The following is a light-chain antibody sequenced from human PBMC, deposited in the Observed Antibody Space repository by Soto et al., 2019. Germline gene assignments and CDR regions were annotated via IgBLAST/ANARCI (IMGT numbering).Light chain of an antibody. CDR1: SGHSDYA. Sequence: QAVLTQSPSASASLGTSVTFTCTLNSGHSDYAIAWHQQRPEKGPRFLMKLDSDGSHTKGAGIPDRFSGSSSGAERFLTISSLQSEDEADYYCQTWDSGIQVFGGGTKLTVL. V-gene: IGLV4-69*01. CDR2: LDSDGSH. CDR3: QTWDSGIQV. J-gene: IGLJ3*02.